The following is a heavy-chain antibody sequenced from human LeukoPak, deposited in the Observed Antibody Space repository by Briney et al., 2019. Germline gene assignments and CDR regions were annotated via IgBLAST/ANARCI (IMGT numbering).Heavy chain of an antibody. CDR3: ARRDTSGWGT. V-gene: IGHV5-10-1*01. D-gene: IGHD6-19*01. CDR2: ISPSDSYT. Sequence: GESLRISCKGSGYSFTNYWISWGRQMPGKGLEWMGRISPSDSYTNYSPSFQGHITISADKSIRTAYLHWSNLKASDTAMYYCARRDTSGWGTWGQGTLVAVSS. CDR1: GYSFTNYW. J-gene: IGHJ5*02.